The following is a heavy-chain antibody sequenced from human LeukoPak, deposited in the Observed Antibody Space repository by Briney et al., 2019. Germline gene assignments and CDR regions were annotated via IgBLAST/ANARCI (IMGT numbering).Heavy chain of an antibody. D-gene: IGHD4-17*01. Sequence: PGGSLRLSCAASGFTFSSYGMHWVRQAPGKGLEWVAVISYDGSNKYYADSVEGRFTISRDNSKNTLYLQMNSLRAEDTAVYYCAKDHGGLYGATLPDYWGQGTLVTVSS. CDR1: GFTFSSYG. CDR3: AKDHGGLYGATLPDY. V-gene: IGHV3-30*18. CDR2: ISYDGSNK. J-gene: IGHJ4*02.